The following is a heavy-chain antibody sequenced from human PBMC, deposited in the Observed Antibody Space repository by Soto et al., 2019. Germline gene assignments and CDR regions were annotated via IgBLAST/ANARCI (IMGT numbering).Heavy chain of an antibody. Sequence: EVQLVESGGGLVQPGGSLRLSCAASGFTFSSYNMDWVRQAPGKGLEWVSYITSGSSTIYYADSVKGRFTISRDNAKSSLYLQMNSLRDEDTAVYYGAGDSGIGGSMDVWGQGTTVTVSS. CDR3: AGDSGIGGSMDV. CDR1: GFTFSSYN. CDR2: ITSGSSTI. J-gene: IGHJ6*02. V-gene: IGHV3-48*02. D-gene: IGHD1-26*01.